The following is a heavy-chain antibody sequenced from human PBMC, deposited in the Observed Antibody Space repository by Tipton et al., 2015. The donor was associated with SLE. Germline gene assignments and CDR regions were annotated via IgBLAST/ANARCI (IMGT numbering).Heavy chain of an antibody. CDR1: GGSISSSSYY. Sequence: TLSLTCTVSGGSISSSSYYWGWIRQPPGKGLEWIGSIYYSGSTYYNPSLKSRVTISVDTSKNQFSPKLSSVTAADTAVYYCARVSRFLEMGYFDYWGQGTLVTVSS. D-gene: IGHD3-3*01. CDR2: IYYSGST. J-gene: IGHJ4*02. V-gene: IGHV4-39*07. CDR3: ARVSRFLEMGYFDY.